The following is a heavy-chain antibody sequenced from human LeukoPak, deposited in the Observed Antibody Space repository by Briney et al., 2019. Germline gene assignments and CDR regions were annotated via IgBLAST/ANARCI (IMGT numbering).Heavy chain of an antibody. CDR2: ISADGNNE. CDR3: ARNDPDSSED. Sequence: GGSLRLSCAASGFIFSNYPMHWVRQAPGKGLEWVAVISADGNNEHYADSAKGRFTLSRGNAKSTAYLQMNSLRSEDTAVYYCARNDPDSSEDWGQGTLVTVSS. V-gene: IGHV3-30-3*01. CDR1: GFIFSNYP. D-gene: IGHD3-22*01. J-gene: IGHJ4*02.